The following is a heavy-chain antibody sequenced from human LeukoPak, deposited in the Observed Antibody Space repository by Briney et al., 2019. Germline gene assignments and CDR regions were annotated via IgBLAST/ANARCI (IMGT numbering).Heavy chain of an antibody. J-gene: IGHJ4*02. CDR2: ISCSGGST. Sequence: PGGSLRLSCAASGFTFSSYAMSWVRQAPGKGLEWVSDISCSGGSTYYADSVKGRFTSSRDNPKNTLYLQMNSLRAEDTAVYYCAKDAKSGMATTLDFDYWGQGTLVTVSS. CDR1: GFTFSSYA. D-gene: IGHD5-24*01. V-gene: IGHV3-23*01. CDR3: AKDAKSGMATTLDFDY.